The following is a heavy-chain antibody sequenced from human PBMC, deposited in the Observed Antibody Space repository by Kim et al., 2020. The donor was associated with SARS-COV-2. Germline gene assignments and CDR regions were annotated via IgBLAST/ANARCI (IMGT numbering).Heavy chain of an antibody. CDR2: IYSVGST. Sequence: GGSLRLSCVASGFTVNRYYMSWVRQAPGKGLEWVSEIYSVGSTYSADSVKGRFTISRDNSKNTLYLQMNRLRVEDTAVYYCAREGGGWNYVGFDIWGQGTTVTVSS. D-gene: IGHD3-16*01. CDR3: AREGGGWNYVGFDI. CDR1: GFTVNRYY. J-gene: IGHJ3*02. V-gene: IGHV3-53*01.